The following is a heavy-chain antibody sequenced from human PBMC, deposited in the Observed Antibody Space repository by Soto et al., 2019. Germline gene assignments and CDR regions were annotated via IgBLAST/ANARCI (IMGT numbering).Heavy chain of an antibody. CDR1: GGSISSSY. V-gene: IGHV4-59*01. Sequence: QVQLQESGPGLLKPSETLSLTCTVSGGSISSSYWSWIRQPPGKGLEWIAYVYYSGTTNSNPSLGSRVTISLDTSTNQFSLRLTSLTAADTAVYYCARSVVHQWLVHDAFDIWGQGTLVTVSS. CDR3: ARSVVHQWLVHDAFDI. CDR2: VYYSGTT. D-gene: IGHD6-19*01. J-gene: IGHJ3*02.